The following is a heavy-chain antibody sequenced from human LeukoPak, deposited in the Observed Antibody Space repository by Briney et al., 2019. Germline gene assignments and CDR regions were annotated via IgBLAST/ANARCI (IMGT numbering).Heavy chain of an antibody. CDR3: ARDGWSGYDADRRVNAFDI. CDR2: ISSSSSYI. J-gene: IGHJ3*02. CDR1: GFTFSSYS. V-gene: IGHV3-21*01. Sequence: PGGSLRLSCAASGFTFSSYSMNWVRQAPGKGLEWVSSISSSSSYIYYADSVKGRFTISRDNAKNSLYLQMNSLRAEDTAVYYCARDGWSGYDADRRVNAFDIWGQGTMVTVSS. D-gene: IGHD3-3*01.